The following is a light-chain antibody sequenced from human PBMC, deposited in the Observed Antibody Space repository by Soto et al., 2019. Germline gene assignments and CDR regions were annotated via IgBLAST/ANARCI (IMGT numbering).Light chain of an antibody. CDR2: FAS. CDR3: QQYNEWPLT. J-gene: IGKJ4*01. CDR1: QSVSNN. Sequence: EIVMTQSPATLSVSPGERATLSCRARQSVSNNLAWYQQKPGQAPMVLIYFASTRATGIPARFSGSGSGTEFTLTISSLQSEDFAVYYCQQYNEWPLTFGGGTKVETK. V-gene: IGKV3-15*01.